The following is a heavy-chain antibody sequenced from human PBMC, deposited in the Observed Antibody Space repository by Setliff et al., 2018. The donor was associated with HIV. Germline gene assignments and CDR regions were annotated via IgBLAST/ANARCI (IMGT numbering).Heavy chain of an antibody. CDR2: IYWDDDK. CDR3: AHYVLYPYDAFDL. J-gene: IGHJ3*01. V-gene: IGHV2-5*02. Sequence: SGPTLVNPTQTLTLTCTFSGFLLTTSGVGVGWIRQSPGKALDWLGLIYWDDDKRYSPSLKSRLTITRDTSKDQVILTMTNVDPADTATYYCAHYVLYPYDAFDLWGQGTMVTVSS. D-gene: IGHD2-2*02. CDR1: GFLLTTSGVG.